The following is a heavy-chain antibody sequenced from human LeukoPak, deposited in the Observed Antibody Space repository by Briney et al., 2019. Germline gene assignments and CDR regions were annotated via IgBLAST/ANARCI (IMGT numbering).Heavy chain of an antibody. D-gene: IGHD6-6*01. CDR1: GLTFSCYA. CDR3: AKAVPTIAARLCWFDP. J-gene: IGHJ5*02. V-gene: IGHV3-23*01. Sequence: GGSLRLSCAASGLTFSCYAMSSVRQAPGKGLEWVSAISGSGGSTYYADSVKGRFTISRDNSKNTLYLQMNSLRAEHTAVYYCAKAVPTIAARLCWFDPCGQGTLVTVSS. CDR2: ISGSGGST.